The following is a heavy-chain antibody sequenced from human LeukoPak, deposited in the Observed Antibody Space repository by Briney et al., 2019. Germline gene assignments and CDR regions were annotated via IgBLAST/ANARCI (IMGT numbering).Heavy chain of an antibody. Sequence: ASVKVSCKASGYTFTDYYVHWVRQAPGQGLEWMGRISSNSGGTNYAQKFRGRLTVTRDTSISTAYMELSSLRSDDTAVYYCAKNRAGDYADYWGQGTLVTVSS. J-gene: IGHJ4*02. D-gene: IGHD4-17*01. CDR2: ISSNSGGT. CDR1: GYTFTDYY. CDR3: AKNRAGDYADY. V-gene: IGHV1-2*06.